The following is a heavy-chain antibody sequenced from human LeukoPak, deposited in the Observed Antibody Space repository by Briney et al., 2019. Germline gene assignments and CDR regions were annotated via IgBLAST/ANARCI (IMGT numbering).Heavy chain of an antibody. V-gene: IGHV4-34*01. J-gene: IGHJ5*02. D-gene: IGHD6-13*01. Sequence: SETLSLTCTVSGGSISSYYWSWIRQPPGKSLEWIGEINHSGSTNYNPSLKSRVNISVDTSKNQLSLRLSSVTAADTAVYYCARKGGGQLVNTRRWFDPWGQGTLVTVSS. CDR1: GGSISSYY. CDR3: ARKGGGQLVNTRRWFDP. CDR2: INHSGST.